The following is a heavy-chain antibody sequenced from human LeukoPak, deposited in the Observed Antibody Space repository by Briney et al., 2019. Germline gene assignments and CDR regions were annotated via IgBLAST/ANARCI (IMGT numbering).Heavy chain of an antibody. Sequence: GGSLRLSCAASGFTFSSYAMSWVRQAPREGLEWVSAISGSGGSTYYADSVKGRFTISRDNSKNTLYLQMNSLRAEDTAVYYCAKDRVEWSVADKFDYWGQGTLVTVSS. CDR2: ISGSGGST. D-gene: IGHD6-19*01. V-gene: IGHV3-23*01. J-gene: IGHJ4*02. CDR3: AKDRVEWSVADKFDY. CDR1: GFTFSSYA.